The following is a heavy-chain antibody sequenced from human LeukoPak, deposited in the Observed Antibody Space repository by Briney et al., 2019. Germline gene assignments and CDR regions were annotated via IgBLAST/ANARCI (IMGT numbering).Heavy chain of an antibody. D-gene: IGHD1-26*01. Sequence: GRSLRLSCAASGFTFRNHAIHWVRQAPGKGLEWVAVISDDGSSKYYADSVKGRFIISRDNSKNTLCLQMNSLRAEETAVYFCARGHSGSYWLIDYWGQGTLVIVSS. CDR1: GFTFRNHA. CDR2: ISDDGSSK. CDR3: ARGHSGSYWLIDY. V-gene: IGHV3-30-3*01. J-gene: IGHJ4*02.